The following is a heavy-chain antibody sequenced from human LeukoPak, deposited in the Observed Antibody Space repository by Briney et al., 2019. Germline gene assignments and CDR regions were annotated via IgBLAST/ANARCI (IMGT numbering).Heavy chain of an antibody. J-gene: IGHJ3*02. CDR2: MSWNSGSI. CDR3: AKDIDYGDSMGAFDI. CDR1: GFTFDDYD. D-gene: IGHD4-17*01. V-gene: IGHV3-9*01. Sequence: GRSLRLSCAASGFTFDDYDMHWVRQAPGNGLEGVSGMSWNSGSIGYADSLKGRFTISRDNAKNSLYLQMNSLRAEDTALYYCAKDIDYGDSMGAFDIWGQGTMVTVSS.